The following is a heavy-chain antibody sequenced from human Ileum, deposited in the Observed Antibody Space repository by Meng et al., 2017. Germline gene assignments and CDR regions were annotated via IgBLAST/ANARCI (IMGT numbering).Heavy chain of an antibody. V-gene: IGHV4-34*01. D-gene: IGHD2-15*01. J-gene: IGHJ4*02. CDR2: SSKAGHI. CDR1: GGSFSEFY. CDR3: VASKWSSNF. Sequence: QLCQGGAGLLKPSGTLSLPCAVYGGSFSEFYWPWVRPPPGKGLVWIGESSKAGHIHYNPSLGGRVTMSVDTSKSQFSLKLISVTAADAGVYFCVASKWSSNFWGQGSLVTVSS.